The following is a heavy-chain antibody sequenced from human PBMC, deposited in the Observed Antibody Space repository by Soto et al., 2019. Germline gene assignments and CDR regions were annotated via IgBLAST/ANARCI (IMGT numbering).Heavy chain of an antibody. V-gene: IGHV4-59*01. J-gene: IGHJ2*01. CDR3: ARAFAGFGAYWYFDL. D-gene: IGHD3-10*01. CDR1: VGSITDYY. CDR2: GYHSVSI. Sequence: SETLSLTCTVSVGSITDYYWSWIRHPPGKALEWIGYGYHSVSIHYNPSLKTRVTISVDTSENQFSLRLSSVTAADTAVYYCARAFAGFGAYWYFDLWGRGTLVTVSS.